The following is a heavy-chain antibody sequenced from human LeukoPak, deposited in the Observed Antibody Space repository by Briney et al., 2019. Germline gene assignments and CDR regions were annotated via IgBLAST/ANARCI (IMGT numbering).Heavy chain of an antibody. J-gene: IGHJ4*02. CDR2: LSGSGGFT. CDR3: ALYYGSGWPFQY. Sequence: HPGGSLRLSCAASGFTFSSYGMNWVRQAPGKGLEWVSTLSGSGGFTYYADSVRGRFTISRDNSKNTLYLQMNSLRAEDTAVYYCALYYGSGWPFQYWGQGTLVTVSS. D-gene: IGHD6-19*01. CDR1: GFTFSSYG. V-gene: IGHV3-23*01.